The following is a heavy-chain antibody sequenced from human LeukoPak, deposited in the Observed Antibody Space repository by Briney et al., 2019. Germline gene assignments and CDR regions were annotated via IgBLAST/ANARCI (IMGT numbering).Heavy chain of an antibody. V-gene: IGHV3-48*03. D-gene: IGHD2-15*01. Sequence: GGSLRLSCAASGFTFSSYEMNWVRQAPGKGLEWVSYISNSGSTIYYADSVKGRFTISRDNAKNSLYLQMNSLRAEDTAVYYCAKGGDYSYGYYFDSWGQGTPVTVSS. CDR2: ISNSGSTI. CDR1: GFTFSSYE. CDR3: AKGGDYSYGYYFDS. J-gene: IGHJ4*02.